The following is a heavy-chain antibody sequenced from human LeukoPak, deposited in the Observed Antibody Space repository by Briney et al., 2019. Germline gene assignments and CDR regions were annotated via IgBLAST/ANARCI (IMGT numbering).Heavy chain of an antibody. V-gene: IGHV4-30-2*01. D-gene: IGHD4-17*01. CDR2: IYHSGST. CDR3: ARGKRTVTLFDY. Sequence: SETLSLTCAVSGGSISSGGYSWSWIRQPPGKGLEWIGYIYHSGSTYHNPSLKSRVTISVDRSKNQFSLKLSSVTAADMAVYYCARGKRTVTLFDYWGQGTLVTVSS. J-gene: IGHJ4*02. CDR1: GGSISSGGYS.